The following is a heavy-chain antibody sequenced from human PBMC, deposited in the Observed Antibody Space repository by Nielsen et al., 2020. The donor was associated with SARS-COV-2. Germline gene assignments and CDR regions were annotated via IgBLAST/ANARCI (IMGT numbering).Heavy chain of an antibody. CDR2: ISGSGNSA. CDR3: AKDFRDGYNSDY. V-gene: IGHV3-23*01. Sequence: GESLKISCAASGFIFRSYILGWVRQAPGKGLDWVSTISGSGNSAYYADSVKGRFTISRDNSKNTLYLQMSSLRAEDTAVYYCAKDFRDGYNSDYWGQGILVTVSS. J-gene: IGHJ4*02. CDR1: GFIFRSYI. D-gene: IGHD5-24*01.